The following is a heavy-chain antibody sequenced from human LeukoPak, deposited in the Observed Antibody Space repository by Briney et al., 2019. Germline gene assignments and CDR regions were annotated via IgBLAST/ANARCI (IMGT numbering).Heavy chain of an antibody. CDR3: ARGPLTGRWPDMGFDY. Sequence: GGSLRLSCAASGFTFSNYAMHWVRQAPGKGLEWVAVISYDGTNKYYADSVKGRFTISRDNSKNTLYLQMNSLRAEDTAVYYCARGPLTGRWPDMGFDYWGQGTLVTVSS. CDR2: ISYDGTNK. D-gene: IGHD5-24*01. J-gene: IGHJ4*02. V-gene: IGHV3-30-3*01. CDR1: GFTFSNYA.